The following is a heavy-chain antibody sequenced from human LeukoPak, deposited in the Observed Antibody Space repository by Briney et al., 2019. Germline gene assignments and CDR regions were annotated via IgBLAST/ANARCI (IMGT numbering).Heavy chain of an antibody. CDR1: GFTFSAHG. D-gene: IGHD3-22*01. CDR2: ISYDGSNK. V-gene: IGHV3-33*01. J-gene: IGHJ4*02. CDR3: ARGSYDSSGYLDY. Sequence: GGSLRLSCAASGFTFSAHGMHWVRQAPGKGLEWVAVISYDGSNKYYADSVKGRFTISRDNSKNTLSLQMNSLGAEDTAVYYCARGSYDSSGYLDYWGQGTLVTVSS.